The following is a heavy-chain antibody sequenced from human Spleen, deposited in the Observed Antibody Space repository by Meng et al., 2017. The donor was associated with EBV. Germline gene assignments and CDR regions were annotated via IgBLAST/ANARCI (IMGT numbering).Heavy chain of an antibody. V-gene: IGHV4-61*01. D-gene: IGHD3-10*01. CDR3: AKSRSSTPGIVDD. Sequence: QVQLQESGQGLVKPSETLSLTCVVVGVSVNSGTYHWSWIRQSPGKGLEWIGYIYDTGTTIYNPSLNSRVTILLETSKNQFSLRLHSVTTVDTAVYYCAKSRSSTPGIVDDWGQGTLVTVSS. CDR1: GVSVNSGTYH. CDR2: IYDTGTT. J-gene: IGHJ4*02.